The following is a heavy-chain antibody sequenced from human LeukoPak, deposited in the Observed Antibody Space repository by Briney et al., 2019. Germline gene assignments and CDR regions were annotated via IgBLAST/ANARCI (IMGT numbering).Heavy chain of an antibody. Sequence: ASVKVSCKASGYTFTSYYMHWVRQAPGQGLEWMGWINPNSGGTNYAQKFQGRVTMTRDTSISTAYMELSRLRSDDTAVYYCAREGSPIAASLRWFDPWGQGTLVTVSS. V-gene: IGHV1-2*02. D-gene: IGHD6-13*01. CDR1: GYTFTSYY. CDR3: AREGSPIAASLRWFDP. CDR2: INPNSGGT. J-gene: IGHJ5*02.